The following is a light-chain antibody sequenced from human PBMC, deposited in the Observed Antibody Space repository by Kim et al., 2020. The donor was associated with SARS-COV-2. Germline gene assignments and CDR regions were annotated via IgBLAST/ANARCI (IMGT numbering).Light chain of an antibody. J-gene: IGKJ1*01. CDR2: DAS. CDR3: QRYKFYSWT. CDR1: QSISSW. Sequence: DIQMTQSPSTLSASVGDTVTITCRASQSISSWLAWYQQKPGKAPKLLIYDASTLESDVPSRFSGSGSGTEFTLTISSLQPDDFTTYYCQRYKFYSWTFGQGTKVEIK. V-gene: IGKV1-5*01.